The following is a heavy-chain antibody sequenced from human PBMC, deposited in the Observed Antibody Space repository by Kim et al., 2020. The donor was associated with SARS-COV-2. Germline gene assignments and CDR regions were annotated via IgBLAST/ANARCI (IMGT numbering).Heavy chain of an antibody. CDR1: GFTFNAYS. Sequence: GGSLRLSCAASGFTFNAYSMHWVRQPPGKGLEWVAVIWYDDDKKYYAESVKGRFIVSRDNSNNTLYLQVNILTAEDTAVYYCARDCTADYFYYWGQVTLV. D-gene: IGHD2-21*02. V-gene: IGHV3-33*01. CDR3: ARDCTADYFYY. J-gene: IGHJ4*02. CDR2: IWYDDDKK.